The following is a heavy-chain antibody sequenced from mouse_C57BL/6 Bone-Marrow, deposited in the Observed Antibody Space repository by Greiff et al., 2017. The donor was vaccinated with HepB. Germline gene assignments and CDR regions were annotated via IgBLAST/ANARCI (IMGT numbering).Heavy chain of an antibody. Sequence: QVQLKESGAELVRPGSSVKLSCKASGYTFTSYWMDWVKQRPGQGLEWIGNIYPSDSETHYNQKFKDKATLTVDKSSSTAYMQLSSLTSEDSAVYYCAREVTTVVATDWYFDVWGTGTTVTVSS. CDR1: GYTFTSYW. D-gene: IGHD1-1*01. V-gene: IGHV1-61*01. CDR2: IYPSDSET. J-gene: IGHJ1*03. CDR3: AREVTTVVATDWYFDV.